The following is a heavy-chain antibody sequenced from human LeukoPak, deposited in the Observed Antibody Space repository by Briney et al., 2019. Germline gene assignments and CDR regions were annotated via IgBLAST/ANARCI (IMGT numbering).Heavy chain of an antibody. J-gene: IGHJ4*02. CDR3: ATPQNYYDSSVYYY. CDR2: INHSGST. D-gene: IGHD3-22*01. CDR1: GGSFSGYY. Sequence: NPSETLSLTCAVYGGSFSGYYWSWIRQPPGKGLEWIGEINHSGSTNYNPSLKSRVTVSVDTSKNQFSLKLSSVTAADTAVYYCATPQNYYDSSVYYYWGQGTLVTVSS. V-gene: IGHV4-34*01.